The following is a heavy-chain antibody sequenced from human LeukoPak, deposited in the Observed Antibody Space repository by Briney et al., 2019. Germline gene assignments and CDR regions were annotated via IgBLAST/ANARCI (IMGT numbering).Heavy chain of an antibody. J-gene: IGHJ5*02. D-gene: IGHD1-26*01. CDR1: GFTVSSYA. V-gene: IGHV3-23*01. CDR3: AKDRIVRELRWFDP. CDR2: VSGSSRDT. Sequence: GGSLRLSCAASGFTVSSYAMSWVRQAPGKGLAWVSSVSGSSRDTYYADSVKGRFTISRDSSKNTLFLQMDSLRAEDTALYYCAKDRIVRELRWFDPWGQGTLVTVSS.